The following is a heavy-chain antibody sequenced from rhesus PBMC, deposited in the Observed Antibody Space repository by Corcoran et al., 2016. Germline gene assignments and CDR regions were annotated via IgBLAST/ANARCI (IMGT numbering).Heavy chain of an antibody. CDR1: GYSISSGYG. D-gene: IGHD3-34*01. J-gene: IGHJ4*01. CDR2: IGGSSVST. V-gene: IGHV4-127*01. Sequence: QVQLQESGPGLVKPSETLSLTCAVSGYSISSGYGWSWIRQPPGKGLEWIGYIGGSSVSTNDNPSLKRRGTISKDTSKNQCSLKLSSVTAADTAVYYCARENWGDYYVVFDYWGQGVLVTVSS. CDR3: ARENWGDYYVVFDY.